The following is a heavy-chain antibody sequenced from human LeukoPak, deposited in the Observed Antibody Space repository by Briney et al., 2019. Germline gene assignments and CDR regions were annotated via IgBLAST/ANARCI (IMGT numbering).Heavy chain of an antibody. V-gene: IGHV3-7*01. CDR3: ARERVKYDMLTCYYAFDD. D-gene: IGHD3-9*01. Sequence: GGSLRLSCAASGFTFISYWMGWVRPAPGRGLEGVANIKQEGSEKYYVASVRGRLPIPSDNAKNSLYLQINGLRAEDTAVYYCARERVKYDMLTCYYAFDDWGQGTLVTVSS. CDR2: IKQEGSEK. CDR1: GFTFISYW. J-gene: IGHJ4*02.